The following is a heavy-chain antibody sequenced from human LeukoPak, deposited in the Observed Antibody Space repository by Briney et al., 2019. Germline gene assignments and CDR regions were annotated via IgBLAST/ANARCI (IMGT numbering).Heavy chain of an antibody. D-gene: IGHD5-24*01. CDR3: AGTRRDGYNYFDY. Sequence: SETLSLTCSVSGGSISSYYWSWIRQPPGKGLEWIGYIYSSGSTNYNPSLKSRVTISVDTSKNQFSLNLGSVTAADTAVYYCAGTRRDGYNYFDYWGQGALVTVSS. V-gene: IGHV4-59*01. CDR1: GGSISSYY. CDR2: IYSSGST. J-gene: IGHJ4*02.